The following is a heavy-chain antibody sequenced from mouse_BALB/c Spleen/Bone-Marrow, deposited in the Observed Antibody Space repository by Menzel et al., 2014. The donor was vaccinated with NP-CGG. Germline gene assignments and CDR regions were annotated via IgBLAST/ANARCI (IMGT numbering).Heavy chain of an antibody. CDR1: GFTFSTYY. CDR2: IYTNDGST. CDR3: ARRAFYALDY. J-gene: IGHJ4*01. Sequence: EVHLVESGGGLVKVGESLKLSYAASGFTFSTYYMSWVRQTPEKRLELVAAIYTNDGSTYYPDTVKGRFAISRDDAKNTLYLQMSSLKSEDTALYYCARRAFYALDYWGQGTSVTVSS. V-gene: IGHV5-6-2*01.